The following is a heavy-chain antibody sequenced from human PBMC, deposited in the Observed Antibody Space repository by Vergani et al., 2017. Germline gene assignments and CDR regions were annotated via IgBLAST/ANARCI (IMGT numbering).Heavy chain of an antibody. V-gene: IGHV4-59*10. CDR1: GGSFSGYY. CDR2: IYTSGST. J-gene: IGHJ4*02. CDR3: ARGDFGHEFDY. Sequence: QVQLQQWGAGLLKPSETLSLTCAVYGGSFSGYYWSWIRQPAGKGLEWIGRIYTSGSTNYNPSLKSRVTISVDTSKNQFSLKLSSVTAADTAVYYCARGDFGHEFDYWGQGTLVTVSS. D-gene: IGHD3-3*01.